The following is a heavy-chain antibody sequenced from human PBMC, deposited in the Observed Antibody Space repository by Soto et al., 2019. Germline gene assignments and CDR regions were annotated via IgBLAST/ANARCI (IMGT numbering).Heavy chain of an antibody. CDR1: VYSISSGSY. CDR2: IYHGGTT. J-gene: IGHJ4*01. Sequence: PSETLSLTCTVSVYSISSGSYWAWIRQRPGKGPEWIASIYHGGTTFYNPSLKSRITISVDTSNNQFSLKLTSVTAADTAVYYYARVHVMVVAGSTFDYWGHGTLVTVSS. V-gene: IGHV4-38-2*02. D-gene: IGHD6-19*01. CDR3: ARVHVMVVAGSTFDY.